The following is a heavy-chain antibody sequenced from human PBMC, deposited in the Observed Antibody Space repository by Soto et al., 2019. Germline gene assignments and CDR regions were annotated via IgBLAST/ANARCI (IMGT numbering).Heavy chain of an antibody. D-gene: IGHD3-16*02. V-gene: IGHV4-59*01. CDR3: ARVGPPPYYDYVWGIDRPNYYSYGMDV. CDR1: GGSISSYY. CDR2: IYYSGST. Sequence: LSLTCTVSGGSISSYYWSWIRQPPGKGLEWIGYIYYSGSTNYNPSLKSRVTISVDTSKNQFSLKLSSVTAADTAVYYCARVGPPPYYDYVWGIDRPNYYSYGMDVWGQGPTVTVS. J-gene: IGHJ6*02.